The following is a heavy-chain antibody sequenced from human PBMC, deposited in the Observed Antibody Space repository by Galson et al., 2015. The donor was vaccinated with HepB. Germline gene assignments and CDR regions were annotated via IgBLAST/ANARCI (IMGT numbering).Heavy chain of an antibody. CDR2: ISGSGGST. V-gene: IGHV3-23*01. CDR1: GFTFSSHS. D-gene: IGHD2-2*01. J-gene: IGHJ4*02. CDR3: ARDHQLPGDY. Sequence: SLRLSCAASGFTFSSHSMNRVRQAPGKGLEWVSAISGSGGSTYYADSVKGRFTISRDSSKNTLYLQMNSLRAEDTAVYYCARDHQLPGDYWGQGTLVTVSS.